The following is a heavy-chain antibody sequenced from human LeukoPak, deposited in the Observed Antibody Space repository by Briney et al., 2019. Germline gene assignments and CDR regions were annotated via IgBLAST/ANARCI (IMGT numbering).Heavy chain of an antibody. D-gene: IGHD1-26*01. Sequence: GGSLRLSCAASKFTFSNYAMSWVRQAPGKGLEWVSAISGSGGTTYYAESVKGRFTISRDNSKNTLYLQVNSLRAEDTAVYYCAKKMGSGTYSTFDMWGQGTMVTVSS. CDR3: AKKMGSGTYSTFDM. V-gene: IGHV3-23*01. J-gene: IGHJ3*02. CDR2: ISGSGGTT. CDR1: KFTFSNYA.